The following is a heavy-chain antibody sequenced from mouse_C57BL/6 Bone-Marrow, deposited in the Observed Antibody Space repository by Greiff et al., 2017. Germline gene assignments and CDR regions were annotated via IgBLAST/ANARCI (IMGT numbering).Heavy chain of an antibody. D-gene: IGHD2-2*01. V-gene: IGHV5-17*01. CDR1: GFTFSDYG. Sequence: DVMLVESGGGLVKPGGSLQLSCAASGFTFSDYGMHWVRQAPEKGLEWVAYISSGSSTLYYADTVKGRFTISRDNAKNTLFLQMTSLRSEDTAMYYCARSRWLRQDWYFDVWGTGTTVTVSS. CDR3: ARSRWLRQDWYFDV. J-gene: IGHJ1*03. CDR2: ISSGSSTL.